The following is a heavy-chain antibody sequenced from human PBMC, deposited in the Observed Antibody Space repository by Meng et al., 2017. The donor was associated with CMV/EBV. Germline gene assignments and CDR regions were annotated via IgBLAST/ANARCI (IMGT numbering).Heavy chain of an antibody. CDR1: GYAFNGYY. CDR3: ARGDKRSYWGY. J-gene: IGHJ4*02. D-gene: IGHD1-26*01. V-gene: IGHV1-2*02. CDR2: INPNSGGT. Sequence: SKASGYAFNGYYMHWGRQAPGQGLEWMGWINPNSGGTNYAQKFQGRVTMTRDTSTSTVYMELSSLRSEDTAVYYCARGDKRSYWGYWGQGTLVTVSS.